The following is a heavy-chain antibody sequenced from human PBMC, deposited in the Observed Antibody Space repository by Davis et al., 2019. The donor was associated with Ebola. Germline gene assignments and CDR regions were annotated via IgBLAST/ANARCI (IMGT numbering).Heavy chain of an antibody. CDR1: GGSISSGGYY. CDR2: IYYSGST. J-gene: IGHJ4*02. CDR3: ARAPVVTPRLLDY. D-gene: IGHD4-23*01. Sequence: MPSETLSLTCPVSGGSISSGGYYWSWIRQHPGKGLEWIGYIYYSGSTHYNPSLKSRVTISVDKSKNQFSLKLSSVTAADTAVYYCARAPVVTPRLLDYWGQGTLVTVSS. V-gene: IGHV4-31*03.